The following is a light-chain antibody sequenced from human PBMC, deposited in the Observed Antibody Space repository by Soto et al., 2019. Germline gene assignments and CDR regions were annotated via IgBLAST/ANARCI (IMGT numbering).Light chain of an antibody. CDR2: GAS. V-gene: IGKV3D-15*01. Sequence: EIVMAPSSATLSVSPGGRAPPSCRASQSVSANLAWYQHKPGQAPRLLIYGASTRATGIPDRFSGSGSGTDFTLTITRLEPEDFAVFYCQQYGTSEIIFGQGTRLEIK. J-gene: IGKJ5*01. CDR3: QQYGTSEII. CDR1: QSVSAN.